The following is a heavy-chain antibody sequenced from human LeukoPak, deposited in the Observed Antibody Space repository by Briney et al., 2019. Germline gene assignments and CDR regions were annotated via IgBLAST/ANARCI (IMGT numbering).Heavy chain of an antibody. D-gene: IGHD1-7*01. CDR3: ASGTWGDAFDI. Sequence: GGSLRLSCAASGFTFSSYWMSWVRQAPGKGLEWVANIKQDGSEKYYVDSVKGRFTISRDNAKNSLYLQMNSLRAEDTAVYYCASGTWGDAFDIWGHGTMVTVSS. J-gene: IGHJ3*02. CDR2: IKQDGSEK. V-gene: IGHV3-7*01. CDR1: GFTFSSYW.